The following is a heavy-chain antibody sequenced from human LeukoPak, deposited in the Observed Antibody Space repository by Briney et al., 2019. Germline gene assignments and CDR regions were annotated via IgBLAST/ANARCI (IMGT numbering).Heavy chain of an antibody. CDR1: GGSISSYY. J-gene: IGHJ4*02. CDR2: ITYTGST. V-gene: IGHV4-59*01. CDR3: ARLFYNGSVYWISHY. D-gene: IGHD3-22*01. Sequence: PSETLSLTCTVSGGSISSYYWNWIRQAPGKGLDWIGFITYTGSTDYNPSLKSRVTMSLDTSKNQFSLKLSSVTAADTAVYYCARLFYNGSVYWISHYWGQGMLVTVSS.